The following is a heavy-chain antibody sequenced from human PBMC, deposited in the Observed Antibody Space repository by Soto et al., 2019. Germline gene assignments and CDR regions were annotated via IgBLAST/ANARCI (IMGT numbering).Heavy chain of an antibody. D-gene: IGHD6-13*01. Sequence: EVQLVESGGGLVQPGGSLRLSCAASGFTVSSNYMSWVRQAPGKGLEWVSVIYSGGSTYYADSVKGRFTISRDNSKNTLYLQMNSLRAEDTAVYYCARNNIVEQQLGHYYYMDVWGKGTTVTVSS. CDR1: GFTVSSNY. J-gene: IGHJ6*03. CDR2: IYSGGST. CDR3: ARNNIVEQQLGHYYYMDV. V-gene: IGHV3-66*01.